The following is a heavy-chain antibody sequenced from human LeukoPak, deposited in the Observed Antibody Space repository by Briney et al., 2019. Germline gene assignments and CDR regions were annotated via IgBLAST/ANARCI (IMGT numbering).Heavy chain of an antibody. J-gene: IGHJ4*02. Sequence: PSETLSLTCTVSGGSISSSSYYWGWIRQPPGKGLEWIGSIYYSGSTYYNPSLKSRVTISVDTSKNQFSLKLSSVTAVDTAVYYCARDGGTSWYDSSGYYFWGQGTLVTVSS. CDR2: IYYSGST. D-gene: IGHD3-22*01. V-gene: IGHV4-39*07. CDR1: GGSISSSSYY. CDR3: ARDGGTSWYDSSGYYF.